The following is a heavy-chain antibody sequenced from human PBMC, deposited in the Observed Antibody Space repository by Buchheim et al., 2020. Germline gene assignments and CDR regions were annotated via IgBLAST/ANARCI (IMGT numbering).Heavy chain of an antibody. CDR1: GGSMTSYY. Sequence: QVQLQESGPGLVKASETLSLTCTVSGGSMTSYYWNWIRQPPGNGLEWIGLNYDTGSTTYSPSLKRRVPISVDTSKNQFSLKLSSVTAADTAVYYCVRGDDYDNYTMDVWGQGTT. CDR3: VRGDDYDNYTMDV. CDR2: NYDTGST. V-gene: IGHV4-59*01. J-gene: IGHJ6*02.